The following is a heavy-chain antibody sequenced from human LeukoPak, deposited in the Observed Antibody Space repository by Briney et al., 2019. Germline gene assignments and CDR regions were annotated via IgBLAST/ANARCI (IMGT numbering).Heavy chain of an antibody. CDR2: IRSKAYGGTT. J-gene: IGHJ4*02. D-gene: IGHD3-9*01. Sequence: GGSLRLSCTASGFTFGDYAMSWVRQAPGKGLEWGGFIRSKAYGGTTEYAASVKGRFTISRDDSKSIAYLQMNSLKTEDTAVYYCTRDQEYYDILTGYWPYFDYWGQGTLVTVSS. CDR3: TRDQEYYDILTGYWPYFDY. CDR1: GFTFGDYA. V-gene: IGHV3-49*04.